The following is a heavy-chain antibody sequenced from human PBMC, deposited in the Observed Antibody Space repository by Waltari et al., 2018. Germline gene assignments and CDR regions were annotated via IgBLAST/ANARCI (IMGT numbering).Heavy chain of an antibody. J-gene: IGHJ4*02. D-gene: IGHD1-26*01. CDR2: ISGGGDSA. CDR3: VKTVTGSYDF. V-gene: IGHV3-23*01. Sequence: EVQMLESGGRLVPPGGCLRLYCAASGFTFHSCSMSWVRQAPGKGLEWVSFISGGGDSAHYADSVNGRFTISRDNSKNTLFLQMNSLRAEDTAVYYCVKTVTGSYDFWGQGTLVTVSS. CDR1: GFTFHSCS.